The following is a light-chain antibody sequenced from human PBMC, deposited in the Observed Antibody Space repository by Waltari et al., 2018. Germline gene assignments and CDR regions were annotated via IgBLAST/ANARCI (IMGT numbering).Light chain of an antibody. Sequence: QSALTQPPSASGTPGQGVTISCSGSSFNIGRHYVYWYQQLSGAAPKLLMFKNDQRPAGVPDRVSGTRSGASASLAIIGLRSEDEADYYCAVWDDVLSSWVFGGGTKLTVL. J-gene: IGLJ3*02. V-gene: IGLV1-47*01. CDR1: SFNIGRHY. CDR3: AVWDDVLSSWV. CDR2: KND.